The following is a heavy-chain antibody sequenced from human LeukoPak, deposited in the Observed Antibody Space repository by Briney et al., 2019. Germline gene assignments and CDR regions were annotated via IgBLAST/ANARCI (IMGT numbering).Heavy chain of an antibody. V-gene: IGHV1-18*01. CDR1: GYTFTSHG. J-gene: IGHJ4*02. CDR3: ARVQSRAAAGTVGY. CDR2: ISTYNGNT. Sequence: GASVKVSCKASGYTFTSHGISWVRQAPGQGLEWMGWISTYNGNTNYAQKLQGRVSMTTDTSTSTAYMDLRSLRSDDTAVCYCARVQSRAAAGTVGYWGQGTLVTVPS. D-gene: IGHD6-13*01.